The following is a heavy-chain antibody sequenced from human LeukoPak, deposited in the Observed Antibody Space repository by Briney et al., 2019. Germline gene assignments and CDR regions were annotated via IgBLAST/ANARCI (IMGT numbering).Heavy chain of an antibody. Sequence: SETLSLTCTVSGGSITRFYWSWIRQPPGKGLEWIGYIYDIGTTNYNPSLKTRVTMSVDTSKNQFSLKLSSVTAADTAVYYCARIVLRYFDWLAPPYYYYYYMDVWGKGTTVTVSS. CDR3: ARIVLRYFDWLAPPYYYYYYMDV. V-gene: IGHV4-59*12. J-gene: IGHJ6*03. CDR1: GGSITRFY. CDR2: IYDIGTT. D-gene: IGHD3-9*01.